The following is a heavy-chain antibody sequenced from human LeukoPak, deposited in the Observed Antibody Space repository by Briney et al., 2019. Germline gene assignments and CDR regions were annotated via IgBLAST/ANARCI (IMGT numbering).Heavy chain of an antibody. D-gene: IGHD1-26*01. V-gene: IGHV3-30*02. J-gene: IGHJ4*02. CDR2: IRHDGSDK. CDR3: VKDVGLGASYFDN. CDR1: GFTFSSCG. Sequence: AGSLRLSCAASGFTFSSCGMHWVRQSPAKGLEWVAYIRHDGSDKYYIDSVKGRFTIARDNPKETLYLQMTSLSHDDTAVYFCVKDVGLGASYFDNWGQGTLVAVSS.